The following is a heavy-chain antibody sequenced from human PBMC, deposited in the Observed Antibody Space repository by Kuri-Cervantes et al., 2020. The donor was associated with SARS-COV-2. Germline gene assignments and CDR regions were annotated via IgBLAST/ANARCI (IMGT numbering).Heavy chain of an antibody. J-gene: IGHJ6*02. V-gene: IGHV1-3*01. CDR3: ARDRHPRRRYCSSTSCYGDYYYYGMDV. CDR1: GYTFTSYA. Sequence: ASVKVSCKASGYTFTSYAMHWVRQAPGQRLEWMGWINAGNGNTKYSQKFQGWVTMTRDTSISTAYMELSRLRSDDTAVYYCARDRHPRRRYCSSTSCYGDYYYYGMDVWGQGTTITVSS. D-gene: IGHD2-2*01. CDR2: INAGNGNT.